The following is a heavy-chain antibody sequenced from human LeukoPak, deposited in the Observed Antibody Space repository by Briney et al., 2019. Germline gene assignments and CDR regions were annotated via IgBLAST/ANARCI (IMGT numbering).Heavy chain of an antibody. J-gene: IGHJ4*02. V-gene: IGHV4-39*01. CDR3: ARRGGQSEYYFDY. CDR1: GGSISSSSYY. Sequence: ASETLSLTCTVSGGSISSSSYYWGWIRQPPGKGLEWIGSIYYSGSTYYNPSLKSRVTISVDTSKNQFSLKLSSVTAADTAVYYCARRGGQSEYYFDYWGQGTLVTVSS. CDR2: IYYSGST. D-gene: IGHD3-16*01.